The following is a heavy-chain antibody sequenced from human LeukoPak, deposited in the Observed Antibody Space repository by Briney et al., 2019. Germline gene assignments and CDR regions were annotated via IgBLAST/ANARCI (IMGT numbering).Heavy chain of an antibody. CDR3: ARATVVNGALDY. CDR2: IYHSGST. D-gene: IGHD4-23*01. CDR1: GGSISSGGYS. Sequence: PSETLSLTCAVSGGSISSGGYSWSWIRQPPGKGLEWIGYIYHSGSTYYNPSLKSRVTISVDRSKNQFSLKLSSVTAADTAVYYCARATVVNGALDYWGQGTLVTVSS. J-gene: IGHJ4*02. V-gene: IGHV4-30-2*01.